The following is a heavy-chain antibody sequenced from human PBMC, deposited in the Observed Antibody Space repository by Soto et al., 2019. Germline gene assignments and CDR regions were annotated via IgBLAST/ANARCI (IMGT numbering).Heavy chain of an antibody. CDR3: AKGRGGSGSLTPRVDF. CDR2: ISGGGDTT. J-gene: IGHJ4*02. V-gene: IGHV3-23*01. CDR1: GFTFNNYA. D-gene: IGHD3-10*01. Sequence: VQLLESGGGLVQPGGSLRLSCAASGFTFNNYAMTWVRQAPGKGLEWVSAISGGGDTTSYADSVKGRFTVSRDGSKNTLYLQVSSLRAEDTALYYCAKGRGGSGSLTPRVDFWGQGTLVTVSS.